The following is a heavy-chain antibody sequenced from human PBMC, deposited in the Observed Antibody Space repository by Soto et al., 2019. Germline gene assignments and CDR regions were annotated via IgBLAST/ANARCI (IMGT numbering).Heavy chain of an antibody. J-gene: IGHJ4*02. CDR1: GYDFTTYG. V-gene: IGHV1-18*01. Sequence: QVHLVQSGAEVKKSGASVKVSCKGSGYDFTTYGITWVRQAPGQGLEWMAWISAHNGNTDYAQKLKGRVTVTRDTSTRTAYMERRGVRADYSAVYYCARGRYGDYWGQGALVTVSS. CDR3: ARGRYGDY. D-gene: IGHD1-1*01. CDR2: ISAHNGNT.